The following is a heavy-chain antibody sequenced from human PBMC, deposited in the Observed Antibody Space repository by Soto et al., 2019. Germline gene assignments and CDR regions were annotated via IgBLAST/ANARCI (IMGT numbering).Heavy chain of an antibody. D-gene: IGHD4-4*01. J-gene: IGHJ4*02. Sequence: EAQLLESGGGLVQPGESLRLSCATSGFTFATYAMTWVRQAPGKGLEWVSSITTGGINTHYADFVRGRFTISRDNSKNTVYLETRTLSAEDTAVYYCGKVMTDYSKAVGDEWGQGTLVTVSS. CDR1: GFTFATYA. CDR2: ITTGGINT. CDR3: GKVMTDYSKAVGDE. V-gene: IGHV3-23*01.